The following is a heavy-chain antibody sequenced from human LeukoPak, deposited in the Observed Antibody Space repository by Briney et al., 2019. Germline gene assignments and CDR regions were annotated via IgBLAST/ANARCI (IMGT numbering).Heavy chain of an antibody. CDR3: AREGVRGVMSPYFYYGMDV. V-gene: IGHV4-59*01. D-gene: IGHD3-10*01. CDR1: GGSISSYY. CDR2: IFYSGST. Sequence: SETLSLTCTVSGGSISSYYWSWIRQPPGKGLEWIGYIFYSGSTYYNPSLKSRVTMSVDTSKNQFSLKLTSVTAADTAVYYCAREGVRGVMSPYFYYGMDVWGQGTTVTVSS. J-gene: IGHJ6*02.